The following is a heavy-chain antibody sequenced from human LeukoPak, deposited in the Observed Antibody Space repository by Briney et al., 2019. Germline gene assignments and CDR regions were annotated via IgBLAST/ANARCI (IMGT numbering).Heavy chain of an antibody. Sequence: ASVKVSCKASGYTFLHYDFNWVRQAPGHGLEWVGWISPYNGNTKYKQSLQGRFTMSTDASTTTAYLEMTGLTSDDTAVYYCARSRYYYDSSGYFDYWGQGTLVTVSS. CDR2: ISPYNGNT. J-gene: IGHJ4*02. D-gene: IGHD3-22*01. V-gene: IGHV1-18*01. CDR1: GYTFLHYD. CDR3: ARSRYYYDSSGYFDY.